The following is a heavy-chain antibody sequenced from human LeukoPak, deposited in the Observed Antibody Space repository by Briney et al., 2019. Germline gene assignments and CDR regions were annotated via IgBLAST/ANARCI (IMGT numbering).Heavy chain of an antibody. J-gene: IGHJ4*02. CDR3: ARANPHSGSFDN. CDR1: GFSFSNYW. Sequence: GGSLRLSCAASGFSFSNYWMYWVRQAPGKGLVWVSRINSDGSSTRYADSVKGRFPISRDNAKNTLYLQRNSLRAEDTAVYYCARANPHSGSFDNWGQGTPVAVSS. D-gene: IGHD6-13*01. V-gene: IGHV3-74*01. CDR2: INSDGSST.